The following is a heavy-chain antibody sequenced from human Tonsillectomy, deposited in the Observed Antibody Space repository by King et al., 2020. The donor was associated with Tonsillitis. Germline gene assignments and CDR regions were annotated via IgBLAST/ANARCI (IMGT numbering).Heavy chain of an antibody. Sequence: VQLVESGGGLVQPGGSLRLSCAASGFTFSSYAMSWVRQAPGKGLEWVSGISGSGGSTYYADSVKGQFTISRDNSKNTLYLQMNSLRVEDTAVYYCAKVYCSSTSCHLGYFDYWGQGILVTVSS. CDR3: AKVYCSSTSCHLGYFDY. J-gene: IGHJ4*02. D-gene: IGHD2-2*01. V-gene: IGHV3-23*04. CDR2: ISGSGGST. CDR1: GFTFSSYA.